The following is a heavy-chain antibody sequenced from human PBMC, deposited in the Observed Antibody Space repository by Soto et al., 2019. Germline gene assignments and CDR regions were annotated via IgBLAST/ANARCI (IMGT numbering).Heavy chain of an antibody. CDR1: GYSFTAYG. J-gene: IGHJ6*02. D-gene: IGHD3-3*01. V-gene: IGHV1-18*01. Sequence: QVQVVQSGDEVKETGASVRVSCKTSGYSFTAYGISWVRQAPGQGLEWMGWISCYNGKTKYAQKVQGRVTMTTDTSTSTAYMVVRSLRSVDTAIYYCARDAPPPELRFLEWHNYDYNGMDVWGQGTTVTVSS. CDR3: ARDAPPPELRFLEWHNYDYNGMDV. CDR2: ISCYNGKT.